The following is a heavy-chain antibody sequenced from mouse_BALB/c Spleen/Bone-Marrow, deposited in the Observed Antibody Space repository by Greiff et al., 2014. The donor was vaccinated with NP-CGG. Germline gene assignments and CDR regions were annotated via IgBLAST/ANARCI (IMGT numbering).Heavy chain of an antibody. J-gene: IGHJ1*01. CDR1: GFSLTTYG. V-gene: IGHV2-2*02. D-gene: IGHD2-2*01. Sequence: VQLQQSGPGLVKPSQSLSITCTVSGFSLTTYGLHWVRQSPGKGLEWLGVIWSGGGTDYNAAFISRLIITKDNSKSRVFFKMNSLQTNDTAMYYCARKGYTGYFDVWGAGTTVTVSS. CDR2: IWSGGGT. CDR3: ARKGYTGYFDV.